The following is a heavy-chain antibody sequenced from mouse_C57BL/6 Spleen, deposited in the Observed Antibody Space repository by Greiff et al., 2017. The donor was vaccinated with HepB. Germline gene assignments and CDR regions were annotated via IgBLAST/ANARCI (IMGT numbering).Heavy chain of an antibody. J-gene: IGHJ3*01. D-gene: IGHD1-1*02. V-gene: IGHV1-54*01. CDR1: GYAFTNYL. Sequence: VQLQQSGAELVRPGTSVKVSCKASGYAFTNYLIEWVKQRPGQGLEWIGVINPGSGGTNYNEKFKGKATLTADKSSSTAYMQLSSLTSEDSAVYFCASGGFQFAYWGQGTLVTVSA. CDR2: INPGSGGT. CDR3: ASGGFQFAY.